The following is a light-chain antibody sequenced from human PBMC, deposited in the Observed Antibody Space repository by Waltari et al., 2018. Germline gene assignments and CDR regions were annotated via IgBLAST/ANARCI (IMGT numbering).Light chain of an antibody. CDR2: DNN. CDR3: ATWDSSLSVGHVV. CDR1: SSNIGKNY. J-gene: IGLJ2*01. V-gene: IGLV1-51*01. Sequence: QSVLTQSPSVSAAPGQKVSISCSGSSSNIGKNYVSWYQQLPGTAPKLIIYDNNKRPSGIPDRFSGSKSGTSATLGITGLQTGDEADYYCATWDSSLSVGHVVFGGGTKLTVL.